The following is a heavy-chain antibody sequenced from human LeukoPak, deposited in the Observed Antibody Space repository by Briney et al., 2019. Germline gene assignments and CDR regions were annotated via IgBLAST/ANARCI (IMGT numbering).Heavy chain of an antibody. J-gene: IGHJ4*02. CDR1: GFTFTSYW. CDR3: ASDMVRGVIIKPPDY. D-gene: IGHD3-10*01. Sequence: GGSLRLSCAASGFTFTSYWMHWVRQAPGKGLVWVSRINSDGSSTSYADSVKGRFTISRDNAKNTLYLQMSSLRAEDTAVYYCASDMVRGVIIKPPDYWGQGTLVTVSS. V-gene: IGHV3-74*01. CDR2: INSDGSST.